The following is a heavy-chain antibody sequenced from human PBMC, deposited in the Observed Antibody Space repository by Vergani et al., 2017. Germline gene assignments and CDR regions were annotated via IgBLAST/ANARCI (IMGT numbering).Heavy chain of an antibody. CDR2: ISGSGGFT. CDR3: AKDDVPVYYDSSGYFDY. Sequence: EVQLLESGGNLVQPGGSLRLSCAASGFTFINYAMTWVRQAPGEGLEWVSGISGSGGFTYYADAVKGRFTISRDNSKNTMFLQMNNLRAEDTAVYYCAKDDVPVYYDSSGYFDYWGQGTLVTVSS. J-gene: IGHJ4*02. CDR1: GFTFINYA. V-gene: IGHV3-23*01. D-gene: IGHD3-22*01.